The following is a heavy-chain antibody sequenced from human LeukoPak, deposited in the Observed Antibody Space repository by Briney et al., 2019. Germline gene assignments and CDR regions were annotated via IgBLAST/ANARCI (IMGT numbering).Heavy chain of an antibody. J-gene: IGHJ4*02. CDR2: IYSGGSA. Sequence: GGSLRLSCAASGFTVSSNYMSWVRQAPGKGLEWVSVIYSGGSAYYADSVKGRFTISRDNSKNTLYLQMNSLRAEDTAVYYCARSRYNWTPYFDYWGQGTLVTVSS. V-gene: IGHV3-66*02. CDR1: GFTVSSNY. D-gene: IGHD1-20*01. CDR3: ARSRYNWTPYFDY.